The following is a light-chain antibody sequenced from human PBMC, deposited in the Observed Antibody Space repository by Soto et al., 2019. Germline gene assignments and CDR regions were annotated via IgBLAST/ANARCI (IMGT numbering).Light chain of an antibody. Sequence: DIQMTQSPSSLSASVGDRVTITCRASQTINSFLNWYQQKPGKAPKLLIYGASNLQSGVPSRFSGSGSGTDLTLTISSLQSEDSAVYGCQQYNNWPTITFGQGTRLEIK. CDR2: GAS. V-gene: IGKV1-39*01. CDR1: QTINSF. J-gene: IGKJ5*01. CDR3: QQYNNWPTIT.